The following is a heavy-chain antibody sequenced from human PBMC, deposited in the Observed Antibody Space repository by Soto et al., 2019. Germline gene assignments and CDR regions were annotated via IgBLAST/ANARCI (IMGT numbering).Heavy chain of an antibody. V-gene: IGHV4-31*03. D-gene: IGHD2-2*01. CDR1: GGSISSGGYY. J-gene: IGHJ6*02. Sequence: QVQLQESGPGLVKPSQTLSLTCTVSGGSISSGGYYWSWIRQHPGKGLEWIGYIYYSGSTYYNPSLKSRVTISIDTSKNQFSRKLSSVTAADTAVYYCARDTGRNDIVVVPAAATGNYYYGMDVWGQGTTVTVSS. CDR3: ARDTGRNDIVVVPAAATGNYYYGMDV. CDR2: IYYSGST.